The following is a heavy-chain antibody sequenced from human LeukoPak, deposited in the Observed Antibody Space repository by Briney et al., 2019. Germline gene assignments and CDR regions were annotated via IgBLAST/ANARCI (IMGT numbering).Heavy chain of an antibody. CDR1: GYTFTSYY. J-gene: IGHJ1*01. Sequence: VASVKVSCKASGYTFTSYYMHWVRQAPGQGLEWMGIINPSGGSTSYAQKFQGRVTITADTSTDTAYMELSSLRSEDTAAYYCATDRPPTGSGIFQHWGQGTLVTVSS. D-gene: IGHD3-10*01. CDR2: INPSGGST. CDR3: ATDRPPTGSGIFQH. V-gene: IGHV1-46*01.